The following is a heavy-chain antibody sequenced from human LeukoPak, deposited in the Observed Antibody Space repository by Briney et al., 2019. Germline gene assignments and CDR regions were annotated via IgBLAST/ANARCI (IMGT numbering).Heavy chain of an antibody. CDR3: ATSFPPTYYFDY. J-gene: IGHJ4*02. CDR2: INHSGST. Sequence: SETLSLTCAVYGGSFSGYYWRWLRQPPGKGREWIGEINHSGSTNYNPSLKSRVTISVDTSKNQFSLKLTSVTAADTAVYYCATSFPPTYYFDYWGQGTLVTVSS. D-gene: IGHD1-26*01. CDR1: GGSFSGYY. V-gene: IGHV4-34*01.